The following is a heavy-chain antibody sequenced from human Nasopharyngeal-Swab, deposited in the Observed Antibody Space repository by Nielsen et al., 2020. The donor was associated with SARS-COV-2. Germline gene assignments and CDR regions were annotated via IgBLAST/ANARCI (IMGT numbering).Heavy chain of an antibody. CDR3: AKDRDSGDDSDDYYHYYGMDV. CDR1: GFTFRSDA. V-gene: IGHV3-23*01. Sequence: GGSLRLSCAASGFTFRSDAISWVRQAPGKGLEWVSVISASDYTTYYADSVKGRFTISRDNSKNTVNLQMNSLRAEDTAIYYCAKDRDSGDDSDDYYHYYGMDVWGQETTVTVFS. J-gene: IGHJ6*02. CDR2: ISASDYTT. D-gene: IGHD5-12*01.